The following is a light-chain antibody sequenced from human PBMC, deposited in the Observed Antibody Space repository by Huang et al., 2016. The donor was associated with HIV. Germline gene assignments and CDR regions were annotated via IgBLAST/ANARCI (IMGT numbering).Light chain of an antibody. Sequence: DIQMTQSPSSLSASVGDRVTITCKASQDISNYLNWHQQKPGKAPKLLIYDASNLETGVPSRFSGSGSGTDFTFTISSLQPEDIATYYCQQYDNLPLTFGGGTKVEIK. V-gene: IGKV1-33*01. J-gene: IGKJ4*01. CDR1: QDISNY. CDR3: QQYDNLPLT. CDR2: DAS.